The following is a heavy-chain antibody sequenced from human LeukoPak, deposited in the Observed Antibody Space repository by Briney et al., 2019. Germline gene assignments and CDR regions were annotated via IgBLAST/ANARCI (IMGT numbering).Heavy chain of an antibody. CDR2: INPNSGGT. D-gene: IGHD3-22*01. J-gene: IGHJ3*02. V-gene: IGHV1-2*02. Sequence: GASVKVSCKASGYTFTGYYMHWVRQAPGQGLEWMGWINPNSGGTNYAQKFQGRVTMTRDTSISTAYMELSGLRSDDTAVYYCASISQYYYDSSGYYSMVRNAFDIWGQGTMVTVSS. CDR1: GYTFTGYY. CDR3: ASISQYYYDSSGYYSMVRNAFDI.